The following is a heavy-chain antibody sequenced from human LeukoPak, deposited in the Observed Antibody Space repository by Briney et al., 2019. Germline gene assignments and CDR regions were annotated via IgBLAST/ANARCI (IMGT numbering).Heavy chain of an antibody. CDR2: ISAYNGNT. CDR3: ANLDSGYGLDY. J-gene: IGHJ4*02. Sequence: ASVKVSCKASGYTFTSYGISWVRQAPGQGLEWMGWISAYNGNTNYAQKLQGRVTMTTDTSTSTAYMELRSLRTDDTAVYYCANLDSGYGLDYWGQGTLVTVSS. D-gene: IGHD5-12*01. CDR1: GYTFTSYG. V-gene: IGHV1-18*01.